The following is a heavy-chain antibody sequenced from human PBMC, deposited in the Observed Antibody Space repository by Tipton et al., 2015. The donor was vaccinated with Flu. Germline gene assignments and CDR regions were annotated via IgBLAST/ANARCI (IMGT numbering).Heavy chain of an antibody. D-gene: IGHD1-26*01. Sequence: GSLRLPCAASGFTFSTYWMSWFRQAPGKGREWVANIKQDGSEKYSVDSVKGRFTISRDNAKNSLYLQMNSLRTEDTPVYYCASLRGSGSYSRYAFDIWGQGTMVTVSS. CDR2: IKQDGSEK. CDR1: GFTFSTYW. J-gene: IGHJ3*02. V-gene: IGHV3-7*01. CDR3: ASLRGSGSYSRYAFDI.